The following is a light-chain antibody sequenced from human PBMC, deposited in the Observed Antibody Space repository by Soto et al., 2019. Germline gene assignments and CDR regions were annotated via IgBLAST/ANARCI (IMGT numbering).Light chain of an antibody. J-gene: IGLJ1*01. CDR1: SSNIRTNA. CDR3: AAWDDGLNVHYV. CDR2: NNN. Sequence: QSVLTQPPSASGTPRQRVTISCFGSSSNIRTNAVSWYQQLPGTTHKLLIYNNNERPSGVPDRFSGSKSGTSASLAISGLQSDDEADYYCAAWDDGLNVHYVFGSGTKLTVL. V-gene: IGLV1-44*01.